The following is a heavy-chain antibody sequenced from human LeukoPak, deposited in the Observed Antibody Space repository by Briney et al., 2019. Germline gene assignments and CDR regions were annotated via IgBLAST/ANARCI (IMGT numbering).Heavy chain of an antibody. CDR2: INHSRTT. D-gene: IGHD4-17*01. CDR3: TRDRHDYGDYWRCFDP. J-gene: IGHJ5*02. Sequence: SETLSLTCAVSGGSISSINWGSGVRQPPGKGLEWRGEINHSRTTNYNPSVKSRVTISIDKSKNHFYLKRSCVTAADTAVYYCTRDRHDYGDYWRCFDPWGQGTVVTAS. V-gene: IGHV4-4*02. CDR1: GGSISSINW.